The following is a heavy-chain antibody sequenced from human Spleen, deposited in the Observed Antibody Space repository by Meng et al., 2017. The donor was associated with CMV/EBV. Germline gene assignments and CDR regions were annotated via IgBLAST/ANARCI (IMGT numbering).Heavy chain of an antibody. CDR2: INPNSGGT. CDR3: ARGGGKTYYDFWSAYYRN. V-gene: IGHV1-2*02. J-gene: IGHJ4*02. CDR1: GYTFTGYY. D-gene: IGHD3-3*01. Sequence: ASVKVSCKASGYTFTGYYMHWVRQAPGQGLEWMGWINPNSGGTNYAQKFQGRVTMTRDTSISTAYMELSRLRSDDTAVYYCARGGGKTYYDFWSAYYRNWGQGTLVTVSS.